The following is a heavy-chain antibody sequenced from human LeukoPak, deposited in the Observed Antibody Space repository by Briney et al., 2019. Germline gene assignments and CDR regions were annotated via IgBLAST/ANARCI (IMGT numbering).Heavy chain of an antibody. V-gene: IGHV3-23*01. J-gene: IGHJ4*02. CDR2: ISGNGDTT. CDR3: VKTLGPSATAAGDY. D-gene: IGHD1-26*01. CDR1: GFTFSSYA. Sequence: GGSLRLSCAASGFTFSSYAMNWVRQAPGKGLEWVSGISGNGDTTYYADSARGRFTISRDNSKNTVYLQMNSLRVDDTAVFYCVKTLGPSATAAGDYWGQGILVTVSS.